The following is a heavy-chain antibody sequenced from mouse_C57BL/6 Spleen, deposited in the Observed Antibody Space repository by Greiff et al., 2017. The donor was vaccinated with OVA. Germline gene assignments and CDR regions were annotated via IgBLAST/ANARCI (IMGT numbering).Heavy chain of an antibody. J-gene: IGHJ2*01. CDR2: IDPSDSYT. Sequence: QVQLQQPGAELVMPGASVKLSCKASGYTFTSYWMHWVKQRPGQGLEWIGEIDPSDSYTNYNQKFKGKSTLTVDKSSSTAYMQLSSLTSEDSAVYYCARDETGTEYFDYWGQGTTLTVSS. V-gene: IGHV1-69*01. CDR1: GYTFTSYW. CDR3: ARDETGTEYFDY. D-gene: IGHD4-1*01.